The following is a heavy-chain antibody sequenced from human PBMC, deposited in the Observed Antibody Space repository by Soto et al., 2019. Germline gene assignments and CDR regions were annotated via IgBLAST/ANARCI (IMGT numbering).Heavy chain of an antibody. D-gene: IGHD3-9*01. CDR3: AKDMVHYDILTGYYTYIDLGAFDI. J-gene: IGHJ3*02. V-gene: IGHV3-23*01. CDR1: GFTFSSYA. CDR2: ISGSGGST. Sequence: EVQLLESGGGLVQPGGSLRLSCAASGFTFSSYAMSWVRQAPGKGLEWVSAISGSGGSTYYADSVKGRFTSSRDNSKNTLYLQMNSLRAEDTAVYYCAKDMVHYDILTGYYTYIDLGAFDIWGQGTMVTVSS.